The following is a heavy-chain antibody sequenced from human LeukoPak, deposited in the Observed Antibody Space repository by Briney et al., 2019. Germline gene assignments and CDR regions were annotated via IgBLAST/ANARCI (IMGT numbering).Heavy chain of an antibody. CDR2: ITSSRSYI. CDR1: GFTFSSYT. Sequence: GGSLRLSCAASGFTFSSYTVNWAPQAPGKGLEWVSSITSSRSYIYYADSVQGRFAISRDNAKNSLYLQMNSLRAEDTAVYYCARGGFGDDYKIDYWGQGALVTVSS. J-gene: IGHJ4*02. D-gene: IGHD5-24*01. V-gene: IGHV3-21*01. CDR3: ARGGFGDDYKIDY.